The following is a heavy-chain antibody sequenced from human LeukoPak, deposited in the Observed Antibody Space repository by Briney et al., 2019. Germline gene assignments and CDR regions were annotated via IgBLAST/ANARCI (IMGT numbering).Heavy chain of an antibody. J-gene: IGHJ1*01. D-gene: IGHD3-9*01. CDR3: ARGDILTGYYSAEYFQH. V-gene: IGHV4-38-2*01. CDR2: IYHSGST. Sequence: SETLSLTCAVSDYSISSGYYWGWIRQPPGKGLEWIGSIYHSGSTYYNPSLKSRVTISVDTSKNQFSLKLSSVTAADTAVYYCARGDILTGYYSAEYFQHWGQGTLVTVSS. CDR1: DYSISSGYY.